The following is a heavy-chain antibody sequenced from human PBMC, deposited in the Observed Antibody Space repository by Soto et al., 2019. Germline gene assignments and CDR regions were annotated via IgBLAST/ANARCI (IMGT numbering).Heavy chain of an antibody. J-gene: IGHJ4*02. CDR1: GFMFRSYA. Sequence: GESLRLSCAASGFMFRSYAMHWVRQAPGKGLEWVAGIWYDGSTKYYGDSVKGRYSISRDNSKNMLDLQMNSLRAEDTAVYYCARVASSSSWHIPHFDQWGQGTLVTVSS. CDR3: ARVASSSSWHIPHFDQ. CDR2: IWYDGSTK. D-gene: IGHD6-13*01. V-gene: IGHV3-33*01.